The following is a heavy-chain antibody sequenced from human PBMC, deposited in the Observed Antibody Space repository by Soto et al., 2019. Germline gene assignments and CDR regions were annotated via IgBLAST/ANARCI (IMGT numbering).Heavy chain of an antibody. CDR3: ARGVGRDSNSYSNWFDT. V-gene: IGHV3-7*04. J-gene: IGHJ5*02. Sequence: EEQLVESGGGLVQPGGSLRLSCAASGFTFSHYWMSWVRQAPGKGLEWVANIKQDGSDDYYVDSVKGRFTISRDNAKNSLSLQMNSLRAEDTAGYYCARGVGRDSNSYSNWFDTWGQGPQVTVSS. D-gene: IGHD2-2*01. CDR2: IKQDGSDD. CDR1: GFTFSHYW.